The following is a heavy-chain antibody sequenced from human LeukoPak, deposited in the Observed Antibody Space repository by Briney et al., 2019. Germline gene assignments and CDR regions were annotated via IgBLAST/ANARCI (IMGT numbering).Heavy chain of an antibody. J-gene: IGHJ4*02. Sequence: PGGSLRLSCAASGFTVSSNYMSWVRQAPGKGLEWVSLIYSGGSTSYADSVKGRFTISRDKSKNTLYLQMNSLRAEDTAVYYCSRYYYDSGSFFFDYWGQGSLVTASS. CDR3: SRYYYDSGSFFFDY. CDR2: IYSGGST. V-gene: IGHV3-66*02. D-gene: IGHD3-10*01. CDR1: GFTVSSNY.